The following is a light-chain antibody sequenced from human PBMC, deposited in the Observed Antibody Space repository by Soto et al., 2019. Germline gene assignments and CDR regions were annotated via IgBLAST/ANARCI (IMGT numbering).Light chain of an antibody. J-gene: IGKJ4*01. CDR1: QVISNY. Sequence: DIQMTQSPFSLSASVGDRVTITCRASQVISNYLAWYQQKPGQVPKLLIYAASTLQSGVPSRFSGSGSGTDFTLTISSLQPEDVATYYCQRYNSAPRTFGGGTKVEIK. CDR2: AAS. CDR3: QRYNSAPRT. V-gene: IGKV1-27*01.